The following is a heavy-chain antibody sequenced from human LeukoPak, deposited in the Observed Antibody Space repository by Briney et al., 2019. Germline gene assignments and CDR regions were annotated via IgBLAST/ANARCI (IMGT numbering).Heavy chain of an antibody. J-gene: IGHJ4*02. Sequence: GESLKISCKGSGYTFTSYWIGWVRQMPGKGLEWMGITYPGDSDTRYSPSLQGQVTISADKSISTAYLQWSSLKASDTAMYYCAKLSSGYYYYFDYWGQGTLVTVSS. V-gene: IGHV5-51*01. CDR2: TYPGDSDT. D-gene: IGHD3-22*01. CDR1: GYTFTSYW. CDR3: AKLSSGYYYYFDY.